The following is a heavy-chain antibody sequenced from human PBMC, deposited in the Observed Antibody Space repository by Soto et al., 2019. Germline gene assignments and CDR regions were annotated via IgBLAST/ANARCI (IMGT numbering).Heavy chain of an antibody. CDR1: GFTFSSYG. CDR2: IWYDGSNK. CDR3: ARGSRGRGLDY. Sequence: QVQLVESGGGVVQPGRSLRLSCAASGFTFSSYGMHWVRQAPGKGLEWVAVIWYDGSNKYYADSVKGRFTISRENSKNTLYLQMNSLRAEDTAVYYCARGSRGRGLDYWGQGTLVTVSS. J-gene: IGHJ4*02. D-gene: IGHD3-10*01. V-gene: IGHV3-33*01.